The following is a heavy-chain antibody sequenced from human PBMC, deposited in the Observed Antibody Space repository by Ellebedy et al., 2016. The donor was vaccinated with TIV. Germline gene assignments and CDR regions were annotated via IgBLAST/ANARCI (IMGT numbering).Heavy chain of an antibody. CDR1: EFSFSSYR. D-gene: IGHD1-26*01. Sequence: GESLKISCAAYEFSFSSYRMNWVRQAPGKGLEWVAGIRQGGSDKYYVDSVRGRFTISRDDAKNSLYLQMNSLRDEDTAVYYCATQWELYDWGQGTPVTVSS. V-gene: IGHV3-7*01. CDR2: IRQGGSDK. J-gene: IGHJ4*02. CDR3: ATQWELYD.